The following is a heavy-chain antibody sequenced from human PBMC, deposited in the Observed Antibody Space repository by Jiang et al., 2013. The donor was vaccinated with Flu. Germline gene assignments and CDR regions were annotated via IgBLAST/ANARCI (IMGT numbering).Heavy chain of an antibody. CDR1: GYSFTSYW. Sequence: GAEVKKPGESLKISCKGSGYSFTSYWIGWVRQMPGKGLEWMGIIYPGDSDTRYSPSFQGQVTISADKSISTAYLQWSSLKASDTAMYYCARHESSGWDPSPFDYWGQGTLVTVSS. CDR3: ARHESSGWDPSPFDY. CDR2: IYPGDSDT. J-gene: IGHJ4*02. V-gene: IGHV5-51*01. D-gene: IGHD6-19*01.